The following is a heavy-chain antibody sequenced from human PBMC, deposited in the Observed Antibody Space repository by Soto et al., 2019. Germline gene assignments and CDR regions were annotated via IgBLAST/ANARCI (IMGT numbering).Heavy chain of an antibody. CDR1: GGTFSSYA. CDR2: IIPIFGTA. Sequence: QVQLVQSGAEVKKPGSSVKVSCKASGGTFSSYAISWVRQAPGQGLEWMGGIIPIFGTANYAQKFQGRVTITEEESTSTAYMELSSLRSEDTAVYYCARDGETYYYGSGSYFCDYWGQGTLVTVYS. CDR3: ARDGETYYYGSGSYFCDY. J-gene: IGHJ4*02. V-gene: IGHV1-69*01. D-gene: IGHD3-10*01.